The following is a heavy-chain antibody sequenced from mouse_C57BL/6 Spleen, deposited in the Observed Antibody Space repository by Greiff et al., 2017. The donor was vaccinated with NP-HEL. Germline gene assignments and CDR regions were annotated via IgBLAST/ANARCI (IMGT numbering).Heavy chain of an antibody. CDR1: GYTFTSYG. CDR2: IYPRSGNT. Sequence: VKLMESGAELARPGASVKLSCKASGYTFTSYGISWVKQRTGQGLEWIGEIYPRSGNTYYNEKFKGKATLTADKSSSTAYMELRSLTSEDSAVYFCARGYSYYFDYWGQGTTLTVSS. J-gene: IGHJ2*01. V-gene: IGHV1-81*01. CDR3: ARGYSYYFDY.